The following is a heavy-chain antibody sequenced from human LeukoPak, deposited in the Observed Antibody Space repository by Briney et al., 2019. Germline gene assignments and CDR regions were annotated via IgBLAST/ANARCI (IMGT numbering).Heavy chain of an antibody. J-gene: IGHJ3*02. CDR1: GFTFSTYE. CDR3: ARDYLVGGTDAFDI. CDR2: IGGGGSTI. D-gene: IGHD1-1*01. V-gene: IGHV3-48*03. Sequence: GGSLRLSCAASGFTFSTYEMNWVRQAPGKGLEWVSYIGGGGSTIYYADSVKGRFTISRGNAKNSLYLQMNRLRGEDTGVYYCARDYLVGGTDAFDIWGQGTMVTVSS.